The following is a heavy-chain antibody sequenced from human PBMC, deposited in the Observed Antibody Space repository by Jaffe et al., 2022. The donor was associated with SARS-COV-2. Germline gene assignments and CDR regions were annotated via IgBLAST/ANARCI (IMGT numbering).Heavy chain of an antibody. V-gene: IGHV3-30-3*01. J-gene: IGHJ4*02. D-gene: IGHD5-12*01. CDR1: GFTFSSYA. CDR3: ARDLGDGYNYYFDY. Sequence: QVQLVESGGGVVQPGRSLRLSCAASGFTFSSYAMHWVRQAPGKGLEWVAVISYDGSNKYYADSVKGRFTISRDNSKNTLYLQMNSLRAEDTAVYYCARDLGDGYNYYFDYWGQGTLVTVSS. CDR2: ISYDGSNK.